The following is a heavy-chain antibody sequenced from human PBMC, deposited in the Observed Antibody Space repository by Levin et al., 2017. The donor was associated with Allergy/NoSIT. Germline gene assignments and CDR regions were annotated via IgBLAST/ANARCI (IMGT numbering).Heavy chain of an antibody. J-gene: IGHJ4*02. CDR2: IYAGGGT. Sequence: TGGSLRLSCAASGFTVSGNYMSWVRQAPGKGPEWVSVIYAGGGTYCADSVKGRFTISRDSSTNTLYLQMNSLRAEDTAVYYCARGADWGQGTLVTVSS. D-gene: IGHD6-19*01. CDR3: ARGAD. V-gene: IGHV3-66*01. CDR1: GFTVSGNY.